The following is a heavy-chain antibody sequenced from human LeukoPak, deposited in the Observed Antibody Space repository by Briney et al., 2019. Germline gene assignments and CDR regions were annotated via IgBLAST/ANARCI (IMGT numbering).Heavy chain of an antibody. D-gene: IGHD2-21*01. V-gene: IGHV4-39*01. J-gene: IGHJ4*02. Sequence: SETLPLTCTVSGGSISSSSYYWGWIRQPPGKGLEWIGSIYYSGSTYYNPSLKSRVTISVDTSKNQFSLKLSSVTAADTAVYYCARSRGEEFDYWGQGTLVTVSS. CDR3: ARSRGEEFDY. CDR1: GGSISSSSYY. CDR2: IYYSGST.